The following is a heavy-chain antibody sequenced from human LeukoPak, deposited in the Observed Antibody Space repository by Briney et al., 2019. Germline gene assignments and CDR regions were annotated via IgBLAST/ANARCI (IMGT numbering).Heavy chain of an antibody. V-gene: IGHV3-23*01. CDR1: GSTFTFYA. CDR2: ISGSGGST. J-gene: IGHJ6*03. Sequence: GGSLRLSCAASGSTFTFYAMSWVRQAPGKGLEWVSVISGSGGSTYYADSVKGRFTISRDNSKNTLYLQMDSLRAEDTAVYYCAKWDGDLYYYYYMDVWGKGPTVTVSS. D-gene: IGHD4-17*01. CDR3: AKWDGDLYYYYYMDV.